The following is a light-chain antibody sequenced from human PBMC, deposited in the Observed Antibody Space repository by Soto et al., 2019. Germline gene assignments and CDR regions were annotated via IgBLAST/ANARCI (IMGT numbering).Light chain of an antibody. CDR1: NSEVGIYDF. CDR3: ISYTSDDVRYV. Sequence: QSSLTQPASVSGTPGQSITISCTGSNSEVGIYDFVSWYQHHPGRAPKLIVSEVSHRHSGVSNRFSGSKSGNTGSLTISRLQSEDEADYYCISYTSDDVRYVFGTGTKVTVL. CDR2: EVS. J-gene: IGLJ1*01. V-gene: IGLV2-14*01.